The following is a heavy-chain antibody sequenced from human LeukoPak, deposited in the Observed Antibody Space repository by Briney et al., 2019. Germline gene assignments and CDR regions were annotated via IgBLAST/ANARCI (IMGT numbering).Heavy chain of an antibody. CDR3: ARTIVVVPAAIGCYMDV. J-gene: IGHJ6*03. CDR2: ISGSGGST. D-gene: IGHD2-2*01. Sequence: PGGSLRLSCAASGFTFSSYAMSWVRQAPGKGLEWVSAISGSGGSTYYADSVKGRFTISRDNSKNTLYLQMNSLRAEDTAVYYCARTIVVVPAAIGCYMDVWGKGTTVTVSS. V-gene: IGHV3-23*01. CDR1: GFTFSSYA.